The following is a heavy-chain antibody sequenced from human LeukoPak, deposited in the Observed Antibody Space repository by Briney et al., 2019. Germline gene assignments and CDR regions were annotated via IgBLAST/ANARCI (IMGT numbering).Heavy chain of an antibody. CDR3: AGGQGWHFDL. CDR1: GISLSSLW. V-gene: IGHV3-7*01. J-gene: IGHJ2*01. CDR2: IRQDGSDE. Sequence: GGSLRLSCAASGISLSSLWMSWFRQAPGKGLEWVADIRQDGSDEHYVASVKGRFTISRDSTSLFLQMNSLRAEDTTVYYCAGGQGWHFDLWGRGTLITVSS. D-gene: IGHD2-15*01.